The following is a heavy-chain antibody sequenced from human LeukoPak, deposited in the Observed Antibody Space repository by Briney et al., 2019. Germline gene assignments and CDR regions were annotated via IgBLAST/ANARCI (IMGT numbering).Heavy chain of an antibody. V-gene: IGHV4-4*02. CDR3: ARDFRDSIYYYYGMDV. D-gene: IGHD3-3*02. CDR2: IYHSGST. CDR1: GGSISSSNW. Sequence: SGSLSLTGAVSGGSISSSNWWSWVRQPPGKGLEWIGEIYHSGSTNYNPSLKSRVTISVDKSKNQFSLKLSSVTAADTAVYYCARDFRDSIYYYYGMDVWGQGTTVTVSS. J-gene: IGHJ6*02.